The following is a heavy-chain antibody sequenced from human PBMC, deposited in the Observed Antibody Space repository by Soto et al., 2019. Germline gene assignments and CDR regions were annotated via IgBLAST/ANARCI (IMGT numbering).Heavy chain of an antibody. J-gene: IGHJ4*02. CDR1: GGSISSNNW. D-gene: IGHD1-26*01. CDR2: IYHSGST. V-gene: IGHV4-4*02. CDR3: ARERGAGTYQGFDY. Sequence: QVQLQESGPGLVKPSGTLSLTCAVSGGSISSNNWWHWVRQPPGKGLEWIGEIYHSGSTNYSPSLMSRVTMSVDQSKNQFSLSLSSVTAADTAVYYCARERGAGTYQGFDYWGQGTLVTVSS.